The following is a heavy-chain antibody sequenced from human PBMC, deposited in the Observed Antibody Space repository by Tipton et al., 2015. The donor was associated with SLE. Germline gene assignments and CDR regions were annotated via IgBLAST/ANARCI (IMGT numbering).Heavy chain of an antibody. Sequence: TLSLTCAVSGYSISSGYYWGWIRQPPGKGLEWIGSIYHSGSTYYNPSLKSRVTISVDTSKNKFSLKLSSVTAADTAVYYCARVDTGYSSSWYELGNGYFDRCGRGTLVTVSS. CDR1: GYSISSGYY. CDR3: ARVDTGYSSSWYELGNGYFDR. CDR2: IYHSGST. V-gene: IGHV4-38-2*01. J-gene: IGHJ2*01. D-gene: IGHD6-13*01.